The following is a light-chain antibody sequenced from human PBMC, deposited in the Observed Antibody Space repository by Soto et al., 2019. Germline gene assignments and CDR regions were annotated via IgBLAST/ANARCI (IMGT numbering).Light chain of an antibody. V-gene: IGLV1-40*01. CDR3: QSYDSSRSGSV. CDR1: SSNIGAGYD. Sequence: QAVVTQPPSVSGAPGQRVTISCTGSSSNIGAGYDVHWYQQLPGTAPKLLIYRNSNRPSGVPDRFSGSKSGTSASLAITGLQAEDEADYYCQSYDSSRSGSVFGGGTQLTVL. J-gene: IGLJ3*02. CDR2: RNS.